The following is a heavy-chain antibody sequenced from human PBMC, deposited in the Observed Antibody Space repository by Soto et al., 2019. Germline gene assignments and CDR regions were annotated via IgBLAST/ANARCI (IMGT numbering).Heavy chain of an antibody. V-gene: IGHV1-2*02. CDR1: GYPFTGYY. J-gene: IGHJ4*02. D-gene: IGHD5-12*01. Sequence: GSVKVCFKACGYPFTGYYMHWVRQAPGQGLEWMGWINPNSGGTNYAQKFQGRVTMTRDTSISTAYMELSRLRSDDTAVYYCARDTSGHYIDYWGQGTMVTVSS. CDR2: INPNSGGT. CDR3: ARDTSGHYIDY.